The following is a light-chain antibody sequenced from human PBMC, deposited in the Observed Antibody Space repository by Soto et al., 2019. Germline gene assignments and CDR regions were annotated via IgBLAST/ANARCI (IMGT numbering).Light chain of an antibody. CDR3: QQRSDSIT. Sequence: EIVMTQSPSTLPVSPVEGATLSCRVSQSIRSNLAWYQQRPGQTPRLLIYDASTRAPGIPARFSGRGSGADFTLTISSLEPEDFAVYYCQQRSDSITFGQGTRLEIK. CDR2: DAS. CDR1: QSIRSN. J-gene: IGKJ5*01. V-gene: IGKV3-11*01.